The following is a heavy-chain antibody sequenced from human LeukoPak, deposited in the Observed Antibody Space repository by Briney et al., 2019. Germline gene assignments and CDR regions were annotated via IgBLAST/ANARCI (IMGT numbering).Heavy chain of an antibody. CDR3: ARGYCSGGSCHHYYYYYMDV. D-gene: IGHD2-15*01. V-gene: IGHV1-2*02. CDR1: GYTFTGYY. Sequence: ASVKVSCKASGYTFTGYYMHWVRQAPGQGLEWMGWINPNSGGTNYAQKFQGRVTMTRDTSISTAYMELSRLRSDDTAVYYCARGYCSGGSCHHYYYYYMDVWGKGITVTVSS. J-gene: IGHJ6*03. CDR2: INPNSGGT.